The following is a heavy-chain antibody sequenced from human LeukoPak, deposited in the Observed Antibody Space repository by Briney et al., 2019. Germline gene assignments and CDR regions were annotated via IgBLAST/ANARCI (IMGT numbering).Heavy chain of an antibody. CDR1: GDSVSSNSAA. CDR3: ARVRTSPYSGWYLGASGYFDY. V-gene: IGHV6-1*01. CDR2: TYYRSKWYN. J-gene: IGHJ4*02. D-gene: IGHD6-19*01. Sequence: SQTLSLTCAISGDSVSSNSAAWNWIRQSPSRGLEWLGRTYYRSKWYNDYAVSVKSRITINPDTSKNQFSLQLNSVTPEDTAVYYCARVRTSPYSGWYLGASGYFDYWGQGTLVTVSS.